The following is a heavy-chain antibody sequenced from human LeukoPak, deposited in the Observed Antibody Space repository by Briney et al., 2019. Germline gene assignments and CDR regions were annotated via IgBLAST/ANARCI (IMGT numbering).Heavy chain of an antibody. J-gene: IGHJ4*02. V-gene: IGHV4-59*01. Sequence: SETLSLTCTVSGGSISSYYWSWIRQPPGKGLEWIGYIYYSGSTNYNPSLKSRVTISVDTSKNQFSLKLSSVTAADTAVYYCARVLRGLAVAGFDYWGQGTLVTVSS. CDR2: IYYSGST. CDR1: GGSISSYY. CDR3: ARVLRGLAVAGFDY. D-gene: IGHD6-19*01.